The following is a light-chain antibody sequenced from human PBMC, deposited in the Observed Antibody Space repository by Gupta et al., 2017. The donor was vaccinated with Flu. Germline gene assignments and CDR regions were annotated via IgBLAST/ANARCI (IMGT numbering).Light chain of an antibody. CDR1: PSNIGSNR. J-gene: IGLJ2*01. CDR3: ATYDSSLRAGV. V-gene: IGLV1-51*01. CDR2: RDD. Sequence: QSLLTQPPSVSAAAGQRVTIFCSGSPSNIGSNRVCWYQQVPGTAPKLLIDRDDERPSGIPDRFSGSKSGTSATLGITGVQTGDEADYYCATYDSSLRAGVFGGGTRLTVL.